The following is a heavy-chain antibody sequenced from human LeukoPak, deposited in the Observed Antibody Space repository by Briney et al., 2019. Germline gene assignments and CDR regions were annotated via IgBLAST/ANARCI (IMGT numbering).Heavy chain of an antibody. CDR3: SRDTVEYSSSFFDY. CDR1: GGSISSYY. J-gene: IGHJ4*02. Sequence: SETLSLTCTVSGGSISSYYWSWIRQPPGKGLEWIGYIYYSGSTNYNPSLKSRVTISVDTSKNQFSLKLSSVTAADTAVYYCSRDTVEYSSSFFDYWGQGTLVTVSS. CDR2: IYYSGST. V-gene: IGHV4-59*12. D-gene: IGHD6-6*01.